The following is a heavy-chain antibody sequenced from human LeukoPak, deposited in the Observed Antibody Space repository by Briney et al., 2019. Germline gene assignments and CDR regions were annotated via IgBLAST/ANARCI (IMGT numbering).Heavy chain of an antibody. J-gene: IGHJ4*02. CDR3: ARDARFGELLH. D-gene: IGHD3-10*01. Sequence: SETLSLTCTVSGGSISSGDFYCSWIRQTPGKGLEWIGYVFHSENSYYNPSLKSRATIPVDTSQNQFSLRLTSLTAAGTAVYYCARDARFGELLHWGQGTLVTASS. CDR1: GGSISSGDFY. CDR2: VFHSENS. V-gene: IGHV4-30-4*01.